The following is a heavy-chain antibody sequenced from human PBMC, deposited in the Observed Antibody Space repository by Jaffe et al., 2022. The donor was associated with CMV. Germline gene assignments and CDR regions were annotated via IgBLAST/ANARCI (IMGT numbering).Heavy chain of an antibody. CDR1: GYSFSNYW. D-gene: IGHD6-19*01. V-gene: IGHV5-51*01. Sequence: EVQLVQSGAEVKKPGESLKISCKGSGYSFSNYWIAWVRQMPGKGLEWMGIIYPDDFDTRYSPSFQGQVTISADKSISTAYLQWNSLKASDTAMYYCARQKGLSSDWGSNWFDPWGQGTLVTVSS. J-gene: IGHJ5*02. CDR3: ARQKGLSSDWGSNWFDP. CDR2: IYPDDFDT.